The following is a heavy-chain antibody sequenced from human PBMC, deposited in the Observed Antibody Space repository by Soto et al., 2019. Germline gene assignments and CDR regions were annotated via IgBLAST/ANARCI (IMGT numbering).Heavy chain of an antibody. V-gene: IGHV1-3*01. Sequence: SVKVSCKASGYTFPSYAMHWLRQAPGQRLEWMGWINAGNGNTKYSQKFQGRVTITRDTSASTAYMELSSLRSEDTAVYYCARDNLPRLLRYFDWLHNDAFDIGGQGTMVTVSS. CDR2: INAGNGNT. D-gene: IGHD3-9*01. J-gene: IGHJ3*02. CDR3: ARDNLPRLLRYFDWLHNDAFDI. CDR1: GYTFPSYA.